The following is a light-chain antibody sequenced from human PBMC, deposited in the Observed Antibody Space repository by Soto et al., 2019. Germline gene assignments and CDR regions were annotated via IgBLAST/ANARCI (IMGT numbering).Light chain of an antibody. CDR2: GAS. CDR3: QQFYNWPMYT. J-gene: IGKJ2*01. Sequence: EIVMTQSPATLSVSPGERATLSCRASQSVSSNLAWYQQKPGQAPRLLIYGASTRATGIPARFSGSGSGTEFTLTISSLQSEDFAVYYCQQFYNWPMYTFGQGNKLAIK. V-gene: IGKV3-15*01. CDR1: QSVSSN.